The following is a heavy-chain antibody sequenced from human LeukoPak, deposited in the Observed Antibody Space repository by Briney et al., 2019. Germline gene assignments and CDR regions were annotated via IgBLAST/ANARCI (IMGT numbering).Heavy chain of an antibody. J-gene: IGHJ6*03. D-gene: IGHD3-10*01. CDR3: ARAPPRTYYYYMDV. Sequence: PSETLSLTCNVSGGSMCSYYWTWIRQPPGKGLEWIGYMYNSGSTNYNPSLKSRVTISVDTSKNQFSLNLTSVTAADTAVYYCARAPPRTYYYYMDVWGKGTTVTVSS. CDR1: GGSMCSYY. V-gene: IGHV4-59*01. CDR2: MYNSGST.